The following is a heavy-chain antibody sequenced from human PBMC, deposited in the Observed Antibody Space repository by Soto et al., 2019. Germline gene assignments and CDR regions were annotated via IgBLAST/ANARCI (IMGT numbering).Heavy chain of an antibody. CDR3: AHRVLRTVFGLVTSAAIYFDF. D-gene: IGHD3-3*01. CDR2: IYWDDDK. V-gene: IGHV2-5*02. J-gene: IGHJ4*02. Sequence: QITLNESGPTQVKPRQTLTLTCTFSGFSLTTSGVGVGWIRQSPGNAPEWLALIYWDDDKRYSPSLKSRLTITKDTSTNQVVLTMADLDPADTATYYCAHRVLRTVFGLVTSAAIYFDFWGQGTPVAFSS. CDR1: GFSLTTSGVG.